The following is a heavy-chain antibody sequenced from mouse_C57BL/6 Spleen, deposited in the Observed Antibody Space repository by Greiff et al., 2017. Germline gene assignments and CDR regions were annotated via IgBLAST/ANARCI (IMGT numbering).Heavy chain of an antibody. D-gene: IGHD1-1*01. CDR2: ISGGGGNT. V-gene: IGHV5-9*01. CDR1: GFTFSSYT. Sequence: EVKLMESGGGLVKPGGSLKLSCAASGFTFSSYTMSWVRQTPEKRLEWVATISGGGGNTYYPDSVKGRFTIYRDNAKNTLYLQMSSLRSEDTALYYCARRINTVVAFDYWGQGTTLTVSS. CDR3: ARRINTVVAFDY. J-gene: IGHJ2*01.